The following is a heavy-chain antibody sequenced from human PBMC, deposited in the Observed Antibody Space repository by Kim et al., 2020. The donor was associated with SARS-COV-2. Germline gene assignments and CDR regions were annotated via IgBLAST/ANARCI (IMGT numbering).Heavy chain of an antibody. CDR2: INPSGAFK. Sequence: ASVKVSCKASGFTFTNYFMHWVRQAPGQGLEWMGTINPSGAFKLFTQKYQGRVIITKDTSTSTVYMEVSSLRSEDTAVYFCAREAALIAAPQKNFDYWGQGTLVTVSS. CDR3: AREAALIAAPQKNFDY. V-gene: IGHV1-46*01. J-gene: IGHJ4*02. D-gene: IGHD6-25*01. CDR1: GFTFTNYF.